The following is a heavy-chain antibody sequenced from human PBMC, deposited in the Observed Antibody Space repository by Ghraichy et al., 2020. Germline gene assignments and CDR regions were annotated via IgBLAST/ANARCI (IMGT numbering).Heavy chain of an antibody. Sequence: GGSLRLSCEASGFTFSSYSMNWVRQAPGKGLEWVSSIRYSPTYIYYADSVKGRFTISRDNAKNSLYLQMNSLRAEDTAVYYCARPWGYSYGSEFYYYGMDVWGQGTTVTVSS. CDR1: GFTFSSYS. D-gene: IGHD5-18*01. J-gene: IGHJ6*02. CDR2: IRYSPTYI. V-gene: IGHV3-21*01. CDR3: ARPWGYSYGSEFYYYGMDV.